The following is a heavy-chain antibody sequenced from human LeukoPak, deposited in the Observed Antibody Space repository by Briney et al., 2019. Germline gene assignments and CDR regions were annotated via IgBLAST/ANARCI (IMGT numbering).Heavy chain of an antibody. Sequence: PGGSLRLSCAASGFTFSSYSMNWVRQAPGKGLEWVSSISSSSSYIYYADSVKGRFTISRDNAKNSLYLQMNSLRAEDTAVYYCARGTYYDFWSGYSAVSYFDYWGQGTLVTVSS. CDR2: ISSSSSYI. J-gene: IGHJ4*02. D-gene: IGHD3-3*01. CDR3: ARGTYYDFWSGYSAVSYFDY. CDR1: GFTFSSYS. V-gene: IGHV3-21*01.